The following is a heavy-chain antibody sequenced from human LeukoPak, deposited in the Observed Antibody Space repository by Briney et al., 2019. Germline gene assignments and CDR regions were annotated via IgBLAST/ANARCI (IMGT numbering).Heavy chain of an antibody. CDR3: ARGRGRGYDSSGFDY. D-gene: IGHD3-22*01. Sequence: PSETLSLTCAVYGGSFSGYYWSWIRQPPGKGLEWIGEINHSGSTNYNPSLKSRVTISVDTSKNQFSLKLSSVTAADTAVYYCARGRGRGYDSSGFDYWGQGTLVTVSS. J-gene: IGHJ4*02. V-gene: IGHV4-34*01. CDR1: GGSFSGYY. CDR2: INHSGST.